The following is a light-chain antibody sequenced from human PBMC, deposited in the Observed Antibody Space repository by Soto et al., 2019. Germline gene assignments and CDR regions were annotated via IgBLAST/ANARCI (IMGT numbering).Light chain of an antibody. J-gene: IGLJ1*01. V-gene: IGLV1-44*01. Sequence: QAVVTQPPSASGTPGQRVTISCSGSSSNIGRNTVNWYQQFPGTAPKFLIYSDSQRPSGVPDRFSGSRSGTSASLAISGLQSEDEADYYCATWDDGLNGNVFGTGTKVTVL. CDR2: SDS. CDR3: ATWDDGLNGNV. CDR1: SSNIGRNT.